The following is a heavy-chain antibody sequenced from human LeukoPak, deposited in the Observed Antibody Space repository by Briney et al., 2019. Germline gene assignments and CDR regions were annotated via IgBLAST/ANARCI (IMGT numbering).Heavy chain of an antibody. D-gene: IGHD2/OR15-2a*01. CDR2: ISSNGGST. CDR1: GLTFSSYA. CDR3: ARAVEYLPLDY. V-gene: IGHV3-64*04. J-gene: IGHJ4*02. Sequence: GGSLRLSCSASGLTFSSYAMHWVRQAPGKGLEYVSAISSNGGSTYYADSVKDRFTISRDNSKNTVYLQMNSLRAEDTAVYYCARAVEYLPLDYWGQGTLVAVSS.